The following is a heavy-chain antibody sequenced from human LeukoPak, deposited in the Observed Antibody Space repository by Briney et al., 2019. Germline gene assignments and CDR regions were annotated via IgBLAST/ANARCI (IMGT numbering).Heavy chain of an antibody. CDR2: MSWNSSSS. Sequence: PAKSLTLTCAASGCTIDGYALHWVRQAPGKGLEWVWGMSWNSSSSGYEDSVKGRFTISRDNAKNYLYLQMNSLRAEDTALYYCAKDLSYYYDSSGYFAYWGQGTLVTVSS. CDR1: GCTIDGYA. CDR3: AKDLSYYYDSSGYFAY. D-gene: IGHD3-22*01. J-gene: IGHJ4*02. V-gene: IGHV3-9*01.